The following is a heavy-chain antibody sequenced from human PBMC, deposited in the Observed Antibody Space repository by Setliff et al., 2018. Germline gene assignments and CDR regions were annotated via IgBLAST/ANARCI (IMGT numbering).Heavy chain of an antibody. J-gene: IGHJ3*02. CDR2: INHSGST. Sequence: SETLSLTCAVYGGSFSGYYWSWIRQPPGKGLEWIGEINHSGSTNYNPSLKSRVTISVDTSKNQFSLKLSSVTAADTAVYYCARGTGNPGLGYAFDIWGQGTMVTVSS. D-gene: IGHD6-19*01. CDR1: GGSFSGYY. V-gene: IGHV4-34*01. CDR3: ARGTGNPGLGYAFDI.